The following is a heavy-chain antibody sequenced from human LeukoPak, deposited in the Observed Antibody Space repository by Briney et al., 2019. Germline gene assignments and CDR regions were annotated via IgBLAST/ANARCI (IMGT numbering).Heavy chain of an antibody. Sequence: GGSPTLSCAASGIAVTGNYMSWVRQPPGKGLEWVAFISINTDTFYADSVRGRFTISRDSSKNTLFLQMNSLRDEDSAVYYCAIAQSWDELFDSWGQGTLVTVSS. D-gene: IGHD1-1*01. V-gene: IGHV3-53*01. J-gene: IGHJ4*02. CDR1: GIAVTGNY. CDR3: AIAQSWDELFDS. CDR2: ISINTDT.